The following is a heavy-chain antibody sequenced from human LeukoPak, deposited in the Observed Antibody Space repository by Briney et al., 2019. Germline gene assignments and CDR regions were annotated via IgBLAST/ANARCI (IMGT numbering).Heavy chain of an antibody. CDR1: GGSISSYY. J-gene: IGHJ3*02. CDR3: ARRAYYYDSSGYYAFDI. D-gene: IGHD3-22*01. CDR2: IYTSGST. V-gene: IGHV4-4*07. Sequence: SETLSLTCTVSGGSISSYYWSWIRQPAGKGLEWIGCIYTSGSTNYNPSLKSRVTMSVDTSKNQFSLNLSSVTAADTAVYYCARRAYYYDSSGYYAFDIWGQGTMVTVSS.